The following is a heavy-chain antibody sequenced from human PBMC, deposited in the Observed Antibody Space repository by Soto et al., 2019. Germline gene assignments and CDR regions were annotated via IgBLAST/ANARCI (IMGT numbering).Heavy chain of an antibody. CDR3: ARDSYPYYYDSSGYSSDAFDI. CDR1: GFTFSSYS. Sequence: LRLSCAASGFTFSSYSMNWVRQAPGKGLEWVSYISSSSSTIYYADSVKGRFTISRDNAKNPLYLQMNSLRDEDTAVYYCARDSYPYYYDSSGYSSDAFDIWGQGTVVTVSS. J-gene: IGHJ3*02. V-gene: IGHV3-48*02. D-gene: IGHD3-22*01. CDR2: ISSSSSTI.